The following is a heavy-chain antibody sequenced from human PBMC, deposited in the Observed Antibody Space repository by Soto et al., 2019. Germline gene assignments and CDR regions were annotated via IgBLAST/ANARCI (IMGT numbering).Heavy chain of an antibody. CDR1: GFTFTDYY. D-gene: IGHD6-13*01. V-gene: IGHV3-11*01. CDR3: ARGVLAAVTNTFAY. J-gene: IGHJ4*02. CDR2: IGRSGSTI. Sequence: GGSLRLSCAASGFTFTDYYMTWVRQAPGKGLEWVSYIGRSGSTIYYADSVKGRFTISRDNAQNSLFLQMNSLRAEDTAIYYCARGVLAAVTNTFAYWGQGALVTVSS.